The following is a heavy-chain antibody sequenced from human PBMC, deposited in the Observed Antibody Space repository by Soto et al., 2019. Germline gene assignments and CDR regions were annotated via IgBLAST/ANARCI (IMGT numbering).Heavy chain of an antibody. Sequence: GGSLRLSCGASGFIFSIYSMNWVRQAPGKGVEWVTYISSSSDTISYADSVKGRFTVSRDNAKTSLYLQMNSLRDEDTALYYCVRDVAYAFDKWGQGTLVTVSS. J-gene: IGHJ3*02. CDR1: GFIFSIYS. CDR2: ISSSSDTI. D-gene: IGHD2-21*01. CDR3: VRDVAYAFDK. V-gene: IGHV3-48*02.